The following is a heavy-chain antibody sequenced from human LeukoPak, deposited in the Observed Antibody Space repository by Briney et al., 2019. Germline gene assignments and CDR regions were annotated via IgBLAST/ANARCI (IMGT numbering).Heavy chain of an antibody. J-gene: IGHJ5*02. V-gene: IGHV4-34*01. CDR1: GGSFSGYY. Sequence: KPSETLSLTCAVYGGSFSGYYWSWIRQPPGKGLEWIGEINHSGSANYNPALKSRVTISVDTSKNQFSLKLNSVTAADTAVYYCARHVTLTGIPLRQPNWFDPWGQGTLVTVSS. CDR3: ARHVTLTGIPLRQPNWFDP. CDR2: INHSGSA. D-gene: IGHD6-13*01.